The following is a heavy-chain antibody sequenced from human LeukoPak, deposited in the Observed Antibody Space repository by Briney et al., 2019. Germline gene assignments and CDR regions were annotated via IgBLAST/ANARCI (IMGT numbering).Heavy chain of an antibody. CDR1: GFTFNSYE. V-gene: IGHV3-48*03. J-gene: IGHJ4*02. CDR2: ISSSGDTR. Sequence: GGSLRLSCAASGFTFNSYEMNWVRQAPGKGLEWVSYISSSGDTRYDADSVQGRFTISRDNAKNSLYLQMNSLRAEDTAVYYCAREGCSSTSCYGNDYWGQGTLVTVSS. D-gene: IGHD2-2*01. CDR3: AREGCSSTSCYGNDY.